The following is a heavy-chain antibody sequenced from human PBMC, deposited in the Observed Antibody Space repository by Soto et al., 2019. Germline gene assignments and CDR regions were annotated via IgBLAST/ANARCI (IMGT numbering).Heavy chain of an antibody. J-gene: IGHJ4*02. CDR3: AKTGVDTAMVIDY. V-gene: IGHV3-30*18. Sequence: HPGGSLRLSCAASGFTFSSYGMHWVRQAPGKGLEWVAVISYDGSNKYYADSVKGRFTISRDNSKNTLYLQMNSLSAEDTAVYYCAKTGVDTAMVIDYWGQGTLVTVSS. CDR1: GFTFSSYG. D-gene: IGHD5-18*01. CDR2: ISYDGSNK.